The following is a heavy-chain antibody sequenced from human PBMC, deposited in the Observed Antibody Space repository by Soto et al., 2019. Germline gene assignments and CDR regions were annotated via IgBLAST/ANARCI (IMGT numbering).Heavy chain of an antibody. D-gene: IGHD6-6*01. Sequence: SVTLPLPCTASASTIRRHFWSWIRQPPSKGLECIGSIYYSGSINYNPSLKSRVTISVDTSMNQFSLKLRSVNAADTAVYSCASHEYSSSPFDYWGQGTLVTVSS. V-gene: IGHV4-59*11. CDR3: ASHEYSSSPFDY. CDR1: ASTIRRHF. CDR2: IYYSGSI. J-gene: IGHJ4*02.